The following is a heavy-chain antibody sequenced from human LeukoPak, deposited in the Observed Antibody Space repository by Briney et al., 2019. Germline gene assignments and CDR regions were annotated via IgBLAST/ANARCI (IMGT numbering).Heavy chain of an antibody. CDR3: ARAGYSNSVDY. D-gene: IGHD4-11*01. V-gene: IGHV4-34*01. CDR1: GASFSGYS. CDR2: INHSGST. J-gene: IGHJ4*02. Sequence: SETLSLTCVVYGASFSGYSWSWLRQPPGRGLEWIGKINHSGSTNYNPSLKSRVIISLDTSKNQFSLKVRSVTAADTAVYYCARAGYSNSVDYWGQGTLVTVSS.